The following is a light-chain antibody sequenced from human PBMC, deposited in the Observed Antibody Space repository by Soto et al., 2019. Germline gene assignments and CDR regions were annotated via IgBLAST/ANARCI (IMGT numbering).Light chain of an antibody. J-gene: IGLJ1*01. CDR3: SSYTSSSTRV. CDR1: SSDVGGYNY. Sequence: QSVLTQPASVSGSPGQSITISCTGTSSDVGGYNYVSWYQHHPGKAPKLLIYDVSNRPSGVSNRFFGSKSGNTASLTISGLQPEDEADYYCSSYTSSSTRVFGTGTKLTVL. V-gene: IGLV2-14*03. CDR2: DVS.